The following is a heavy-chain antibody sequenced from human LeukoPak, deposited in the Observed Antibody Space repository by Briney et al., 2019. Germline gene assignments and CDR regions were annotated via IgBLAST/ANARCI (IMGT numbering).Heavy chain of an antibody. D-gene: IGHD6-13*01. V-gene: IGHV4-31*03. CDR1: GGSISSGGYY. Sequence: PSETLSLTCTVSGGSISSGGYYWSWIRQHPGKGLEWIGYIYYSGSTYYNPSLKSRVTISVDTSKNQFSLKLSSVTAADTAVYYCARLPLAAAGIQFWFDPWGQGTLVTVSS. J-gene: IGHJ5*02. CDR2: IYYSGST. CDR3: ARLPLAAAGIQFWFDP.